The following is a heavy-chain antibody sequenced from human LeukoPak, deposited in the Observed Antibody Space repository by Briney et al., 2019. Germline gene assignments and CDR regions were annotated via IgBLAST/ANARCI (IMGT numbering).Heavy chain of an antibody. CDR2: ISGSGGST. V-gene: IGHV3-23*01. D-gene: IGHD3-3*01. CDR1: GFTFSSYA. J-gene: IGHJ4*02. Sequence: GGSLRLSCAASGFTFSSYAMSWVRQAPGKGLEWDSAISGSGGSTYYADSVKGRFTISRDNSKNTLYLQMNSLRAEDTAVYYCAKDLGGDTIFGVVINFFDYWGQGTLVTVSS. CDR3: AKDLGGDTIFGVVINFFDY.